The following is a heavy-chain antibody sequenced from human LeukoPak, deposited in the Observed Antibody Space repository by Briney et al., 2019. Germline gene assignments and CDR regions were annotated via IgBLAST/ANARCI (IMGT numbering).Heavy chain of an antibody. D-gene: IGHD3-9*01. J-gene: IGHJ4*02. CDR2: IIPIFGTA. V-gene: IGHV1-69*13. CDR3: ARASTYYDILTGYFPFDY. CDR1: GGTFSSHA. Sequence: SVKVSCKASGGTFSSHAISWVRQAPGQGLEWMGGIIPIFGTANYAQKFQGRVTITADESTSTAYMELSSLRSEDTAVYYCARASTYYDILTGYFPFDYWGQGTLVTVSS.